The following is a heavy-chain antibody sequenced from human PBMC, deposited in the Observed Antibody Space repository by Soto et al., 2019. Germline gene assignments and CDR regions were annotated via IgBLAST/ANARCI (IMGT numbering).Heavy chain of an antibody. V-gene: IGHV4-34*01. Sequence: PSETLSLTSAVSGGSFSRYYWIWIRQAPGKGLEWIGEINHSGSTSYNPSLKSRVTMSVDTSKNQFSLKLSSVTAADTAVYYCARSYCSGGSCSYCFDYWGQGTLVTVYS. J-gene: IGHJ4*02. D-gene: IGHD2-15*01. CDR2: INHSGST. CDR3: ARSYCSGGSCSYCFDY. CDR1: GGSFSRYY.